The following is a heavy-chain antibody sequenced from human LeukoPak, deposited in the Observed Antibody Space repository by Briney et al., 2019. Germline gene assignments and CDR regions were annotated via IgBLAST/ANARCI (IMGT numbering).Heavy chain of an antibody. CDR2: ISAYNGNT. J-gene: IGHJ4*02. D-gene: IGHD3-3*01. V-gene: IGHV1-18*01. Sequence: ASVNVSCKASGGTFSSYGISWVRQAPGQGLEWMGWISAYNGNTNYAQKLQGRVTMTTDTSTSTAYMELRSLRSDDTAVYYCARDSLYYDFWSGYYYWGQGTLVTVSS. CDR1: GGTFSSYG. CDR3: ARDSLYYDFWSGYYY.